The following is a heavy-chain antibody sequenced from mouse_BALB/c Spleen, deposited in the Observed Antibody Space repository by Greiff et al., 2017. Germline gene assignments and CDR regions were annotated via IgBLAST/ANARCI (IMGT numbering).Heavy chain of an antibody. J-gene: IGHJ3*01. V-gene: IGHV1S137*01. CDR1: GYTFTDYA. CDR2: ISTYYGDA. D-gene: IGHD1-1*01. CDR3: ARDYGSSFAY. Sequence: QVQLQPSGAELVRPGVSVKISCKGSGYTFTDYAMHWVKQSHAKSLEWIGVISTYYGDASYNQKFKGKATMTVDKSSSTAYMELARLTSEDSAIYYCARDYGSSFAYWGQGTLVTVSA.